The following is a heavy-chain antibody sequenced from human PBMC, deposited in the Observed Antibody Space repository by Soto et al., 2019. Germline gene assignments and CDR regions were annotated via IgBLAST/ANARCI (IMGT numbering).Heavy chain of an antibody. CDR2: IYSGGST. CDR1: GFAVTSSF. V-gene: IGHV3-53*01. D-gene: IGHD1-26*01. CDR3: ARVQYSGGYSHAFDI. J-gene: IGHJ3*02. Sequence: GSLRLSCAASGFAVTSSFMTWVRQAPGEGLEWVSVIYSGGSTFYADFVKGRFTISRDNSKSTLDLQMNSLRAEDTAIYYCARVQYSGGYSHAFDIWGQGTMVTVSS.